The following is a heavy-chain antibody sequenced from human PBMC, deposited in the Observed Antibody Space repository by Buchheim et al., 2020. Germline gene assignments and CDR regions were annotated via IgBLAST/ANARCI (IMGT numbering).Heavy chain of an antibody. CDR2: ISYSGDRT. CDR1: GFTFSSYA. J-gene: IGHJ4*02. Sequence: EVQLLESGGGLVQPGGSLRLSCVASGFTFSSYAMSWVRQAPAKGLEWVSAISYSGDRTYYADSAKGRFTISRDNAKNTLYLQMSSLRIEDTAMYYCVRGGDGYGNFEYWGLGTL. D-gene: IGHD5-24*01. CDR3: VRGGDGYGNFEY. V-gene: IGHV3-23*01.